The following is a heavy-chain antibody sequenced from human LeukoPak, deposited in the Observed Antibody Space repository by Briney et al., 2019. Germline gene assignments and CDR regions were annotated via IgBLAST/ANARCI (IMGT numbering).Heavy chain of an antibody. J-gene: IGHJ4*02. CDR1: GFTFSSYE. CDR2: ISSSGSTI. D-gene: IGHD3-10*01. CDR3: AREATMVRGVIITYFDY. Sequence: PGGSLRLSCAASGFTFSSYEMNWVRQAPGKGLEWVSYISSSGSTIYYADSVKGRFTISRDNAKNSLYLQMNSLRAEDTAVYYCAREATMVRGVIITYFDYWGQGTLVTVSS. V-gene: IGHV3-48*03.